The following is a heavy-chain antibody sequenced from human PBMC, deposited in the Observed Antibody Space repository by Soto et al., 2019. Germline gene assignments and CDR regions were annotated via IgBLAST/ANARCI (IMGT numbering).Heavy chain of an antibody. CDR3: ARRGWDLPPYYRMDV. J-gene: IGHJ6*02. CDR2: IYPFYSDT. V-gene: IGHV5-51*01. D-gene: IGHD1-26*01. CDR1: GYSFTSYW. Sequence: GESLKISCKGSGYSFTSYWICWVRQMPVKGLEFMGIIYPFYSDTRYSPSFQGHVTISSYNSISTSYLQLISLKASYTAMYYFARRGWDLPPYYRMDVWGQGTPVTVSS.